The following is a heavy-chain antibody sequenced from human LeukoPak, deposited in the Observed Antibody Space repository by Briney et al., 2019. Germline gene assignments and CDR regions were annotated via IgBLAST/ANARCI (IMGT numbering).Heavy chain of an antibody. CDR3: AKTEKGAYYYGSGSLDV. CDR1: GFTFSSYA. J-gene: IGHJ4*02. Sequence: GGSLRLSCAASGFTFSSYAMSWVRQAPGKGLEWVSAISGSGGSTYYADSEKGRFTISRDNSKNTLYLQMNSLRAEDTAVYYCAKTEKGAYYYGSGSLDVWGQGTLVTVSS. V-gene: IGHV3-23*01. D-gene: IGHD3-10*01. CDR2: ISGSGGST.